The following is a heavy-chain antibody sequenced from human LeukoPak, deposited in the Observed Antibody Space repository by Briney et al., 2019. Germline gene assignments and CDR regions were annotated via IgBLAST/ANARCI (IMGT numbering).Heavy chain of an antibody. D-gene: IGHD6-13*01. CDR3: ARIMYSSSSSSYYMDV. J-gene: IGHJ6*03. CDR2: IKQDGSEK. V-gene: IGHV3-7*01. CDR1: GFTFSSYW. Sequence: GGSLRLSCAASGFTFSSYWMSWVRQAPGKGLEWVANIKQDGSEKYYVDSVKGRFTISRDNAKNSLFLRMNSLRAEDTAVYYCARIMYSSSSSSYYMDVWGKGTTVTVSS.